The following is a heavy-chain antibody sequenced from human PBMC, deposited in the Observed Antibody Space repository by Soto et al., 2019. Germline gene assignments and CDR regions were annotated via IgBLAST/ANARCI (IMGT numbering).Heavy chain of an antibody. Sequence: ASVKVSCKASGYTFINYGVSWVRQAPGQGLEWMGWISGNTGKANYAQNLQGRVTMTTDTSTNTAYMELSRLRSDDTAVYYCARDRGIRPYYYYGMDVWGQGTTVTVSS. J-gene: IGHJ6*02. CDR1: GYTFINYG. V-gene: IGHV1-18*01. D-gene: IGHD3-10*01. CDR3: ARDRGIRPYYYYGMDV. CDR2: ISGNTGKA.